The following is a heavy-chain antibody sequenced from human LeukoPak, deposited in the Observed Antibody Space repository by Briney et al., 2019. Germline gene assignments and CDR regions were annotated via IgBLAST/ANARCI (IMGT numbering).Heavy chain of an antibody. D-gene: IGHD2-2*01. J-gene: IGHJ5*02. CDR1: GFTFSSYS. V-gene: IGHV3-21*01. Sequence: PGGSLRLSCAASGFTFSSYSMNWVRQAPGKGLEWVSSISSSSSYIYYADSVKGRFTISRDNAKNPLYLQMNSLRAEDTAVYYCARLGPAPDWFDPWGQGTLVTVSS. CDR3: ARLGPAPDWFDP. CDR2: ISSSSSYI.